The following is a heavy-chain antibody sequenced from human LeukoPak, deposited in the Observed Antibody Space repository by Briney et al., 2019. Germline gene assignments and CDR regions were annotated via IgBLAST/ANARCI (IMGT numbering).Heavy chain of an antibody. V-gene: IGHV3-53*01. Sequence: GGSLRLSCAVSGFNVSDNYMSWVRQAPGKGLEWVSLIYSDDTTLYADSVKGRFTISRDISKNTLYLQMNSLRAEDTAVYYCAELGITMIGGVWGKGTTVTISS. CDR1: GFNVSDNY. J-gene: IGHJ6*04. CDR3: AELGITMIGGV. D-gene: IGHD3-10*02. CDR2: IYSDDTT.